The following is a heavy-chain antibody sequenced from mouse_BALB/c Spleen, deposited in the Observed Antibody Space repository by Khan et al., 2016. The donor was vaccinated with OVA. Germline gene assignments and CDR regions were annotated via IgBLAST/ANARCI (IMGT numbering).Heavy chain of an antibody. CDR3: VRECYYHSCDDGLAY. CDR1: GYTFTSYT. Sequence: QVQLKESGAELARPGASVKMSCKTSGYTFTSYTMHWVRQRPGQAPEWIGHINPSNNYTNYNQNFKDKATLIVDKSSTTAYMQLSSLTSEDSAVYYCVRECYYHSCDDGLAYWGQGTLVTVSA. CDR2: INPSNNYT. V-gene: IGHV1-4*01. J-gene: IGHJ3*01. D-gene: IGHD6-1*01.